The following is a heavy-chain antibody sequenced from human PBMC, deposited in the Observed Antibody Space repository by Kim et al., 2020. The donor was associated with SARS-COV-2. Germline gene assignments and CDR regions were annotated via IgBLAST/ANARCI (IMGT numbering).Heavy chain of an antibody. D-gene: IGHD3-22*01. Sequence: GGSLRLSCAASGFTFSSYAMSWVRQAPGKGLEWVSAISGSGGSTYYADSVKGRFTISRDNSKNTLYLQMNSLRAEDTAVYYCAKELVGYGSSGYYQMIDYWGQGTLFTVSS. CDR2: ISGSGGST. J-gene: IGHJ4*02. CDR3: AKELVGYGSSGYYQMIDY. V-gene: IGHV3-23*01. CDR1: GFTFSSYA.